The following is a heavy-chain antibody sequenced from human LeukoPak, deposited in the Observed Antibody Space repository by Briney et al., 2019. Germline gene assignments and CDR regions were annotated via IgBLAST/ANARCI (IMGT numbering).Heavy chain of an antibody. V-gene: IGHV4-61*02. CDR3: ARDQVRYYYGSGTSG. Sequence: PSETLSLTCTASGGSISSGSYYWSWIRQPAGKGLEWIGRIYTSGSTNYNPSLKSRVTISVDTSKNQFSLKLSSVTAADTAVYYCARDQVRYYYGSGTSGWGQGTLVTVSS. J-gene: IGHJ4*02. CDR2: IYTSGST. CDR1: GGSISSGSYY. D-gene: IGHD3-10*01.